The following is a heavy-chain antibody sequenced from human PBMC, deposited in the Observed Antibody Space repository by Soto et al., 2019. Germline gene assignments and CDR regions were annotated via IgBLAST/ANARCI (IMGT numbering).Heavy chain of an antibody. CDR1: GGSISSGGYY. V-gene: IGHV4-31*03. CDR2: IYYSGST. Sequence: SETLSLTCTVSGGSISSGGYYWSWIRQHPGKGLEWIGYIYYSGSTYYNPSFKSRVTISVDTSKNQFSLKLSSVTAADTAVYYCARVLEGGFDYWGQGTLVTVSS. J-gene: IGHJ4*02. CDR3: ARVLEGGFDY. D-gene: IGHD1-26*01.